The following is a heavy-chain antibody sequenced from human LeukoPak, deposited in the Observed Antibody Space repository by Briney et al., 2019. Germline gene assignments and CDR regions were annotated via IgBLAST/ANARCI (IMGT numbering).Heavy chain of an antibody. D-gene: IGHD1-14*01. CDR1: GITITTTH. Sequence: GTIMILSSAPSGITITTTHMARVPQAPGKGPHSVSVLYSDGNTKYADSVQGRFTISRDNSKNTLYLEMNSLSPDDTAVYYCARGVEPLAANTLAYWGQGTLVTVAS. J-gene: IGHJ4*02. CDR3: ARGVEPLAANTLAY. V-gene: IGHV3-53*01. CDR2: LYSDGNT.